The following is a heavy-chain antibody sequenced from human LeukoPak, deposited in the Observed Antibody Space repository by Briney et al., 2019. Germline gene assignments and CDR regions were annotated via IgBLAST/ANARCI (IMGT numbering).Heavy chain of an antibody. Sequence: ASVKVSCKASGYTFTGYYMHWVRQAPGQGLEWMGWINPNSGGTNYAQKFQGRVTMTRDTSISTAYMELSRLRSDDTAVYYCARARELPDRHGWFDPWGQGTLVTVSS. D-gene: IGHD1-7*01. CDR1: GYTFTGYY. CDR3: ARARELPDRHGWFDP. CDR2: INPNSGGT. V-gene: IGHV1-2*02. J-gene: IGHJ5*02.